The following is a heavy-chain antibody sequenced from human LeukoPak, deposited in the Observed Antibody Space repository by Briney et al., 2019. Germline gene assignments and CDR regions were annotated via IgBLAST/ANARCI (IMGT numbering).Heavy chain of an antibody. CDR2: IKQDGSEK. J-gene: IGHJ6*04. CDR3: ARHWSLNTAMAPRMSQMDV. V-gene: IGHV3-7*01. Sequence: PGGSLRLSCAASGFTFSTYWMSWVRQAPGKGLEWVANIKQDGSEKYYVDSVKGRFTISRDNAKNSLYLQMNSLRAEDTAVYYCARHWSLNTAMAPRMSQMDVWGKGTTVTVSS. D-gene: IGHD5-18*01. CDR1: GFTFSTYW.